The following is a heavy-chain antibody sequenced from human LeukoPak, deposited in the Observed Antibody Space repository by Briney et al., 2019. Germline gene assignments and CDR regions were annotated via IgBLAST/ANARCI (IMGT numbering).Heavy chain of an antibody. V-gene: IGHV3-74*01. CDR1: GFTFSSNW. D-gene: IGHD1-26*01. Sequence: GGSLRLSCAASGFTFSSNWMHWVRQAPGKGLVWVSRINEDGSTTNYADSVKGRSTIFRDNAKNTLYLQMNSLRAEDTAVYYCVRDLGGRSGHWGQGTLVPVSS. CDR3: VRDLGGRSGH. J-gene: IGHJ4*02. CDR2: INEDGSTT.